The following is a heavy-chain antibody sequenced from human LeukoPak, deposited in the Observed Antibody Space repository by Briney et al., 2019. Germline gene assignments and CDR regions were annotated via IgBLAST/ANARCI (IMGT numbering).Heavy chain of an antibody. CDR2: IFYTGST. J-gene: IGHJ4*02. CDR3: ARVGIISEPTATFYFDY. V-gene: IGHV4-31*03. D-gene: IGHD1-1*01. Sequence: MTSETLSLTCTVSGGSLSSGSSYWSWIRQLPGKGLEWIGYIFYTGSTYYNPSLNSRINISVITSKTQFSLQLSSVTAADTAVYYCARVGIISEPTATFYFDYCGQGTLVTVSS. CDR1: GGSLSSGSSY.